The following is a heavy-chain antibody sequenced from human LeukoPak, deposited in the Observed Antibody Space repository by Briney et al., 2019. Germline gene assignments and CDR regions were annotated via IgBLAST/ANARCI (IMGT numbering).Heavy chain of an antibody. Sequence: PGGSLRLSCAASGFTFSSYGMHWVRQAPGKRLEWVAFIRYGGSDKYYADSVKGRFTISRDNAKNSLYLQMNSLRAEDTALYYCAKDGANYYDSSGYYGPFDYWGQGTLVTVSS. D-gene: IGHD3-22*01. CDR2: IRYGGSDK. J-gene: IGHJ4*02. CDR3: AKDGANYYDSSGYYGPFDY. V-gene: IGHV3-30*02. CDR1: GFTFSSYG.